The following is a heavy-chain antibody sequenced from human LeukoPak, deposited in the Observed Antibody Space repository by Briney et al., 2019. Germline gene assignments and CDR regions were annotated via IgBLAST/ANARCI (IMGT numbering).Heavy chain of an antibody. J-gene: IGHJ3*02. CDR2: IYHSGST. CDR3: GRGGELWFRSAFDI. D-gene: IGHD5-18*01. V-gene: IGHV4-30-2*01. CDR1: GGSISSGGYS. Sequence: SETLSLTCAVSGGSISSGGYSWSWIRQPPGKGLEWIGYIYHSGSTYYNPSLKSRVTISVDRSKNQFSLKLSSVTAADTAVYFWGRGGELWFRSAFDIWGQGTMVTVSS.